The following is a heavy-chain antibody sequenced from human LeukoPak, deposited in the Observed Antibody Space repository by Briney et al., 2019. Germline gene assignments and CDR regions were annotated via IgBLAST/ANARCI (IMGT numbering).Heavy chain of an antibody. CDR1: GGSFSGYY. J-gene: IGHJ4*02. D-gene: IGHD6-19*01. CDR2: INHSGST. CDR3: ATYRPLRIGVAGSISAFDN. V-gene: IGHV4-34*01. Sequence: SETLSLTCAVYGGSFSGYYWSWIRQPPGNGLEWIGEINHSGSTNYNPSLKSRVTISVDTSKNQFSLKLSSVTAADTAIYYCATYRPLRIGVAGSISAFDNWGQGTLVTVSS.